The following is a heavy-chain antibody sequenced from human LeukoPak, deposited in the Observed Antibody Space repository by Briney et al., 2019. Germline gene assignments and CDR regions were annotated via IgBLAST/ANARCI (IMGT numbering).Heavy chain of an antibody. V-gene: IGHV3-7*01. D-gene: IGHD5-24*01. J-gene: IGHJ6*03. CDR3: AGETFEMAYYYYYYMDV. Sequence: GGTLRLSCAASGFTFSSYGMSWVRQAPGKGLEWVANIKQDGSEKYYVDSVKGRFTISRDNAKNSLYLQMNSLRAEDTAVYYCAGETFEMAYYYYYYMDVWGKGTTVTVSS. CDR2: IKQDGSEK. CDR1: GFTFSSYG.